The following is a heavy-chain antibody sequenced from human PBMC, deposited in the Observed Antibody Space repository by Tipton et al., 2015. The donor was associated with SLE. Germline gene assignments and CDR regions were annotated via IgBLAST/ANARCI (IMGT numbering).Heavy chain of an antibody. J-gene: IGHJ3*02. Sequence: GLVKPSETLSLTCGVYDESFLGYFWTWIRQPPGKGLEWIAEIIHSGVTNYNPSLRSRVTISVDMSKNQVSLKLSSVTAADTAVYYCARQRDYGDSRDAFDIWGQGTTVTVSS. V-gene: IGHV4-34*12. CDR2: IIHSGVT. D-gene: IGHD4-17*01. CDR1: DESFLGYF. CDR3: ARQRDYGDSRDAFDI.